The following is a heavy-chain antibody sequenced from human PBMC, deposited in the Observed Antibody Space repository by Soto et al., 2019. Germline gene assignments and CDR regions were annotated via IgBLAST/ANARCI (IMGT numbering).Heavy chain of an antibody. CDR3: ARRKERSGPHYFDY. CDR1: GYTFNTYD. CDR2: MNPYNGNT. V-gene: IGHV1-8*01. J-gene: IGHJ4*02. D-gene: IGHD6-25*01. Sequence: ASVKVSCKASGYTFNTYDIYWMRQATGQGLEWMGWMNPYNGNTGYAQKFQGRVTVTRNTSISTAYMELSGLRPDDTAVYYCARRKERSGPHYFDYWGQGSQVTVSS.